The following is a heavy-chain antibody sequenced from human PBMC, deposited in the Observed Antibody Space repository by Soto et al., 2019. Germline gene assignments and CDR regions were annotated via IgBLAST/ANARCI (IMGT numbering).Heavy chain of an antibody. Sequence: EVQLVESGGGLVQPGGSLRLSCAASGFTFSSYWMHWVRQAPGKGLVWVSRINNDGRSTSYADSVRGRFTASRDNAKNTLYLEMNSLRAEDTALYYCARDVHLQSFAYWGQGTLVTVSS. CDR2: INNDGRST. V-gene: IGHV3-74*01. CDR1: GFTFSSYW. CDR3: ARDVHLQSFAY. J-gene: IGHJ4*02.